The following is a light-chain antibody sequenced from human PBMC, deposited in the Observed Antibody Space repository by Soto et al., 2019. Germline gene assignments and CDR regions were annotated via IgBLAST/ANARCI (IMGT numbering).Light chain of an antibody. CDR3: QQYNSYSWT. CDR2: DAS. CDR1: QTITRW. V-gene: IGKV1-5*01. Sequence: DIQMTHSRSSLSEYVEARVTITCLACQTITRWMAWYQQKPGKAPKLLIYDASTLESGVPSRFSGSRSGTEFTLTISSLQSDDFATYYCQQYNSYSWTFGQGTKVDI. J-gene: IGKJ1*01.